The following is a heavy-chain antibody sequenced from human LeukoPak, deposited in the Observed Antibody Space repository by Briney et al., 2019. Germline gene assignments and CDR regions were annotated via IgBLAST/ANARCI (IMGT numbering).Heavy chain of an antibody. CDR1: GSTISSYA. CDR3: ARDYYENSGYFPISYFDY. D-gene: IGHD3-22*01. Sequence: GGSLRLSCAASGSTISSYAMHWVRQAPGKGLEWVAVTSYDGSNKYYADSVRGRFTISRDNSKNTLYLQMNSLRAEDTAVYYCARDYYENSGYFPISYFDYWGQGTLVTVSS. CDR2: TSYDGSNK. V-gene: IGHV3-30-3*01. J-gene: IGHJ4*02.